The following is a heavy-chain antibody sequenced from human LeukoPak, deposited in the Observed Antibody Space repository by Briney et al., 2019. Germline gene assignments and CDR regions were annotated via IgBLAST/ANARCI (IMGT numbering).Heavy chain of an antibody. CDR3: ATDYGSGSSYYWAY. V-gene: IGHV1-24*01. CDR2: FDPEDGET. J-gene: IGHJ4*02. CDR1: GYTLTQLS. Sequence: GASVKVSCKVSGYTLTQLSMHWGRQAPGKGLEWMGGFDPEDGETIYAQKFQGRVTMTEDTSTDTAYMELSSLRSEDTAVYYCATDYGSGSSYYWAYWGQGTLVTVSS. D-gene: IGHD3-10*01.